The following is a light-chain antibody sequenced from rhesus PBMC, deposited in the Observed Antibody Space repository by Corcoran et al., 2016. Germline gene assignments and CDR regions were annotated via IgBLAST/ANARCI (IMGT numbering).Light chain of an antibody. CDR2: KAV. J-gene: IGKJ2*01. V-gene: IGKV1-22*01. Sequence: DIQMTQSPSSLSASVGDTVTITCRASQSLSSWLAWYQQKLGKAPKLLIYKAVSLKSGVPSRFSASGFGTDFTPTVSSLKYEDFATHYCQQYSSSPYIFGQVTKVEIK. CDR1: QSLSSW. CDR3: QQYSSSPYI.